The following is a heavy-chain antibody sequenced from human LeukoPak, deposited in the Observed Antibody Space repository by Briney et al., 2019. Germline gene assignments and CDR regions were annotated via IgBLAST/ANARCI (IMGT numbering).Heavy chain of an antibody. Sequence: GGSLRLSCAASGFTFSSYWMHWVRQAPGKGLVWVSHINTDGSYTRYADSVKGRFTISRDNSKNTLYLQMNSLRAEDTAVYYCAKDLVAYYFDYWGQGTLVTVSS. CDR1: GFTFSSYW. D-gene: IGHD5-12*01. CDR3: AKDLVAYYFDY. CDR2: INTDGSYT. V-gene: IGHV3-74*01. J-gene: IGHJ4*02.